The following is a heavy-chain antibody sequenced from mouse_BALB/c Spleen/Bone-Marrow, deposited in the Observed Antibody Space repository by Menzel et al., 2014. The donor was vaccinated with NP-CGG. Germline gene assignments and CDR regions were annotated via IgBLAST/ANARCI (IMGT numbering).Heavy chain of an antibody. Sequence: QVQLKDSGAELVRPGSSVKISCKASGYAFSSYWMNWVKQRPGQGLEWIGQIYPGDGDTNYSGKFKGKATLTADESSRTAYMQLSGLTAEYSAVYFGAFGNYDFDYWGQGTTLTVSS. CDR2: IYPGDGDT. CDR1: GYAFSSYW. D-gene: IGHD2-1*01. V-gene: IGHV1-80*01. CDR3: AFGNYDFDY. J-gene: IGHJ2*01.